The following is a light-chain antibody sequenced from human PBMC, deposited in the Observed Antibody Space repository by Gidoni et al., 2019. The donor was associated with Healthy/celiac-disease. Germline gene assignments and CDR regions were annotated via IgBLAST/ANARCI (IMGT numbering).Light chain of an antibody. CDR2: EVS. CDR3: SSYTSSSTLGV. V-gene: IGLV2-14*01. Sequence: QSALTQPASVSGSPGQSITISYTGTSSDVGCYNYVSWYQQHPCTAPKLMIYEVSNRPSGVSNRFSGSKSGNTASLTISGLQAEDEADYYCSSYTSSSTLGVFGGGTKLTVL. J-gene: IGLJ2*01. CDR1: SSDVGCYNY.